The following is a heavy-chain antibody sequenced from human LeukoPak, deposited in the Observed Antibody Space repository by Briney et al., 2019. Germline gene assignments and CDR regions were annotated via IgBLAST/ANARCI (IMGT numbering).Heavy chain of an antibody. J-gene: IGHJ4*02. D-gene: IGHD6-13*01. Sequence: SVKVSCKASGYTFTSYGISWVRQAPGQGLEWMGGIIPIFGTANYAQKFRGRVTITADKSTRTAYMELRSLRSDDTAVYYCARNSGTAAGRPPYDYWGQGTLVTVSS. CDR2: IIPIFGTA. V-gene: IGHV1-69*06. CDR1: GYTFTSYG. CDR3: ARNSGTAAGRPPYDY.